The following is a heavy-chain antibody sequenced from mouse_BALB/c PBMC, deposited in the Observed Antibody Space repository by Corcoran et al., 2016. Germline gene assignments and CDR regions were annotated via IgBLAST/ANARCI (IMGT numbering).Heavy chain of an antibody. CDR1: GYTFTNYG. CDR3: ARGGGDYSYYYAIDY. V-gene: IGHV9-3-1*01. Sequence: QIQLVQSGPELKKPGETVKISCKASGYTFTNYGMNWVKQAPGKGLKWMGWINTYTGDPTYADDFKGRFAFSLETSASTAYLQINNLKNDDTATYFCARGGGDYSYYYAIDYWGQGTSVTVSS. CDR2: INTYTGDP. J-gene: IGHJ4*01. D-gene: IGHD2-13*01.